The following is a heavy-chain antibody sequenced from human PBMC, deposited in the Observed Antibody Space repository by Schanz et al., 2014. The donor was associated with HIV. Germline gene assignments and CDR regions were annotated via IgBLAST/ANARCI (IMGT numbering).Heavy chain of an antibody. CDR1: GFTFDSYG. J-gene: IGHJ6*02. CDR3: AKDGNWYDSRYRGKGNYYYYYGMDV. D-gene: IGHD3-22*01. V-gene: IGHV3-30*18. Sequence: QVQLAESGGGVVRPGRSLRLSCAASGFTFDSYGIHWVRQAPGKGLEWVAVISYDGSNKKYADSVKGRFTISRDNSKNTLYLQIKSLRPEDTAVYYCAKDGNWYDSRYRGKGNYYYYYGMDVWGQGTTVTVSS. CDR2: ISYDGSNK.